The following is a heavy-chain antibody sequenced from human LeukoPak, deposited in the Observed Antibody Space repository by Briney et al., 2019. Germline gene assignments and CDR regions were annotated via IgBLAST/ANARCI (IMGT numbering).Heavy chain of an antibody. V-gene: IGHV4-30-2*01. Sequence: SQTLSLTCTVSGGSISSGGYYWSWIRQPPGKGLEWIGYIYHSGSTYYNPSLKSRVTISVDRSKNQFSLKLTSVTAADTAMYYCARAGPRSDWYFDLWGRGTLVTVSS. CDR1: GGSISSGGYY. CDR3: ARAGPRSDWYFDL. J-gene: IGHJ2*01. D-gene: IGHD2-8*02. CDR2: IYHSGST.